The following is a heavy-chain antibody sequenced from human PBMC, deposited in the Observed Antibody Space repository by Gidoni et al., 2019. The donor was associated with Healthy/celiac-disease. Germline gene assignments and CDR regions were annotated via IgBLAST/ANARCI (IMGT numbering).Heavy chain of an antibody. D-gene: IGHD5-18*01. Sequence: QLQLQESCPGLLKPSETLSLSCTVSGVSIISSSYYWGWIRQPPGKGLEWIGSIFYSGSTYYNPSLKSRVTISVETSKNQFSLKLSSVTAAETAVYYCASTEDKAIPLSDAFDIWGQGTMVTVSS. CDR1: GVSIISSSYY. J-gene: IGHJ3*02. CDR3: ASTEDKAIPLSDAFDI. CDR2: IFYSGST. V-gene: IGHV4-39*01.